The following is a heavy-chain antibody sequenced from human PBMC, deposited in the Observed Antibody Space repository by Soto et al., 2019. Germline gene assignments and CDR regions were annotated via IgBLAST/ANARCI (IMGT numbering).Heavy chain of an antibody. CDR1: GGTFSSYA. CDR3: ARGHWTQTLADYYLDF. Sequence: SVKVSCKASGGTFSSYAISWVRQAPGQGLEWMGGIITIFGTANYAQKFQGRVTITADTSTSTTYMELNSLKSEDTAVYYCARGHWTQTLADYYLDFWAQGTLVTVSS. CDR2: IITIFGTA. V-gene: IGHV1-69*06. J-gene: IGHJ4*02. D-gene: IGHD1-1*01.